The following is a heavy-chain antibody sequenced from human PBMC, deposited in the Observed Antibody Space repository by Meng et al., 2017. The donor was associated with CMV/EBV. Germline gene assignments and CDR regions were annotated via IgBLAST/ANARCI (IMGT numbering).Heavy chain of an antibody. CDR3: ARGGLYYYDSSGHFDY. CDR1: GGSISSYY. Sequence: GQLQESGPGLVKPSGTLSLTCTVSGGSISSYYWSWIRQPAGKGLEWIGRIYTSGSTNYNPSLKSRVTMSVDTSKNQFSLKLSSVTAADTAVYYCARGGLYYYDSSGHFDYWGQGTLVTVSS. D-gene: IGHD3-22*01. CDR2: IYTSGST. V-gene: IGHV4-4*07. J-gene: IGHJ4*02.